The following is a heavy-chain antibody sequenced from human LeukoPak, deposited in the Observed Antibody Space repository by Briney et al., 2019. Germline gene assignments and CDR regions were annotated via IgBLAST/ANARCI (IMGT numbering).Heavy chain of an antibody. CDR3: ARGQVGRAGTFRIWAYFDH. Sequence: PSETLSLTCGVSGGSISSNNWWSWVRQPPGKGLEWIGEIYHSGSTNYNPSLKSRVSISVDNSKNQFSLKLSSVTAADTAVYYCARGQVGRAGTFRIWAYFDHWGQGTLVIVSS. J-gene: IGHJ4*02. V-gene: IGHV4-4*02. D-gene: IGHD6-19*01. CDR2: IYHSGST. CDR1: GGSISSNNW.